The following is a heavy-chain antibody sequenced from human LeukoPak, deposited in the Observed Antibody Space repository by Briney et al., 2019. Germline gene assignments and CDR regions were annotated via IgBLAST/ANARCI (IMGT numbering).Heavy chain of an antibody. V-gene: IGHV3-53*01. CDR1: GFTVSSDY. CDR3: ARDRGSYSSGWYYQD. D-gene: IGHD6-19*01. CDR2: IYNAGRT. Sequence: GGSLRLPCAASGFTVSSDYMSWVRQAPGKGLEWVSVIYNAGRTYYADSVKGRFTISRDNSKNTLYLQMNSLRAEDTAVYYCARDRGSYSSGWYYQDWGQGTLVTVSS. J-gene: IGHJ4*02.